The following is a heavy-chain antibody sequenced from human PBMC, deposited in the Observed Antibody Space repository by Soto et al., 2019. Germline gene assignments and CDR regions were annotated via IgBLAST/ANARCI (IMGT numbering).Heavy chain of an antibody. J-gene: IGHJ4*02. V-gene: IGHV1-46*01. Sequence: QVQLVQSETEVKKPGASVKVSCKASGYTFTSYYMHWVRQAPGQGLEWMGIINPSAGSTTYAQKFQGRVTMTRDTSTSTVYMDLSSLRSEDTAVYYWASGTVASRGYFDYWGQGTLVTVSS. CDR1: GYTFTSYY. CDR3: ASGTVASRGYFDY. D-gene: IGHD4-17*01. CDR2: INPSAGST.